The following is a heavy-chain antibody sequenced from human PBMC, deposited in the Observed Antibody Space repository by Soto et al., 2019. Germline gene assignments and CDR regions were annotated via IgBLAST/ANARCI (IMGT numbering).Heavy chain of an antibody. CDR3: AKDNSLYYYYGMDV. J-gene: IGHJ6*02. CDR1: GFTFSSYG. D-gene: IGHD2-21*01. CDR2: ISYDGSNK. V-gene: IGHV3-30*18. Sequence: GGSLRLSCAASGFTFSSYGMHWVRQAPGKGLEWVAVISYDGSNKYYADSVKGRFTISRDNSKNTLYLQMNSLRAEDTAVYYCAKDNSLYYYYGMDVWGQGTTVTVSS.